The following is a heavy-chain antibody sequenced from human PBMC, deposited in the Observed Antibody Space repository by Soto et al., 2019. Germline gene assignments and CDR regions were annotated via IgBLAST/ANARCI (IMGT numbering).Heavy chain of an antibody. D-gene: IGHD1-26*01. Sequence: PGGSLRLSCAASGFTVSSSYMSWVRQAPGKGLEWVSIIYGGGSTYYADSVKGRFTISRDNSKNTLYLQMDRLRAEDTAVYYCARDKQSGDYWGQGTLVTVSS. CDR2: IYGGGST. J-gene: IGHJ4*02. V-gene: IGHV3-66*01. CDR1: GFTVSSSY. CDR3: ARDKQSGDY.